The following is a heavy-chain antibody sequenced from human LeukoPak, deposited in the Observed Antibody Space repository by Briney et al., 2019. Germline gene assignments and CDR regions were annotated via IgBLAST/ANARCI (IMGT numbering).Heavy chain of an antibody. Sequence: PSETLSLTCTVSGGSISSYYWSWIRQPPGKGLEWVGYIYYSGSTNYNPSLKSRVTISVDTSKNQFSLKLSSVTAADTAVYYCARRYWDAFDIWGQGTMVTASS. CDR1: GGSISSYY. CDR3: ARRYWDAFDI. V-gene: IGHV4-59*08. D-gene: IGHD2-8*02. J-gene: IGHJ3*02. CDR2: IYYSGST.